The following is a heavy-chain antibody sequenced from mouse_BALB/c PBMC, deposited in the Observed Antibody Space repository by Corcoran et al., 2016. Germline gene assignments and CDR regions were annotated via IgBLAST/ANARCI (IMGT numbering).Heavy chain of an antibody. CDR2: IFPGSGNT. CDR1: GYSFTSYY. J-gene: IGHJ2*01. CDR3: AKTARATYYFDY. Sequence: QVQLQQSGPELVKPGASVKISCKASGYSFTSYYIHWVKQRPGQGLEWIGWIFPGSGNTEYNEKFKGKATLTADTSSSTAYMQLSSLTSEDSAVYFCAKTARATYYFDYWGQGTTLTVSS. D-gene: IGHD3-2*01. V-gene: IGHV1-66*01.